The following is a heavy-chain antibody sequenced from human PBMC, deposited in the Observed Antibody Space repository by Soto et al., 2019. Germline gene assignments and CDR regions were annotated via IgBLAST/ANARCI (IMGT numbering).Heavy chain of an antibody. D-gene: IGHD5-18*01. J-gene: IGHJ4*02. CDR2: ISSSGSTI. CDR1: GFTFSSYE. Sequence: QAGGSLRLSCAASGFTFSSYEMNWVRQAPGKGLEWVSYISSSGSTIYYADSVKGRFTISRDNAKNSLYLQMNSLRAEDTAVYYCARMTASYFDYWGQGTLVTVSS. V-gene: IGHV3-48*03. CDR3: ARMTASYFDY.